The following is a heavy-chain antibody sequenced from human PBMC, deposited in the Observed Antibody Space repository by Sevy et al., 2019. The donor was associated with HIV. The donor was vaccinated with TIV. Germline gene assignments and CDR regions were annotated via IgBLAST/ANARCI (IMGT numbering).Heavy chain of an antibody. CDR2: ISASGGST. V-gene: IGHV3-23*01. D-gene: IGHD6-19*01. CDR3: AKGRYSSGWSYFDY. CDR1: GFTFAYYA. Sequence: GGSLRLSCAASGFTFAYYAMSWVRQAPGKGLEWVSAISASGGSTYYADSVKGRFTISRDNSKNTLYLQMNSLGAEDTALYYCAKGRYSSGWSYFDYWGQGTLVTVSS. J-gene: IGHJ4*02.